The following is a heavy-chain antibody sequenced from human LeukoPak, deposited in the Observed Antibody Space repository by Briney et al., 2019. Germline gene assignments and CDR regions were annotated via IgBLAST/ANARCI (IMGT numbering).Heavy chain of an antibody. CDR3: AKSSQDSAAQTPRDY. J-gene: IGHJ4*02. D-gene: IGHD6-13*01. Sequence: GGSLRLSCAASGFTFSSYAMGWVRQAPGKGLEWVSAISGSGGSTYYADSVKGRFTISRDSSKNTLYLQMNSLRAEDTAVYYCAKSSQDSAAQTPRDYWGQGTLVTVSS. CDR2: ISGSGGST. CDR1: GFTFSSYA. V-gene: IGHV3-23*01.